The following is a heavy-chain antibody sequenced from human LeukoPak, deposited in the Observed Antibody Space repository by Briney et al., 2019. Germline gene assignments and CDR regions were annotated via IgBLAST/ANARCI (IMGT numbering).Heavy chain of an antibody. D-gene: IGHD2-15*01. CDR3: ATLGGYCSGGSCYTNDY. J-gene: IGHJ4*02. Sequence: GGSLRLSCVASGFTFSDHYMSWFRLSPGKGLEWLSYITSSGSTTDYADSVKGRFTISRDNSKNTLYLQMNSLRAEDTAVYYCATLGGYCSGGSCYTNDYWGQGTLVTVSS. CDR2: ITSSGSTT. V-gene: IGHV3-11*01. CDR1: GFTFSDHY.